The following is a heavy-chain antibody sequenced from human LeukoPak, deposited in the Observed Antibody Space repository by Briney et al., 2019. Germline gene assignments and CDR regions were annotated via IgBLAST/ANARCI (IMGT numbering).Heavy chain of an antibody. CDR3: AKALGDDPIDH. Sequence: PGGSLRLSCAASGFTFSSYWMNWVRQAPGKGLEWVASVNEGGSERYYVDSVRGRFTISRDNAKNSLYLQMNSLRAEDTAVYYCAKALGDDPIDHCGQGTLVTVSS. D-gene: IGHD3-16*01. V-gene: IGHV3-7*01. CDR2: VNEGGSER. J-gene: IGHJ4*02. CDR1: GFTFSSYW.